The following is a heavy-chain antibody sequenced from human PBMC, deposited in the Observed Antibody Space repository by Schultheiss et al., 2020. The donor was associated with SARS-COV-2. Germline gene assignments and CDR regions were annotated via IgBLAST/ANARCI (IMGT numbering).Heavy chain of an antibody. CDR3: AKDGDYYGSGSHH. D-gene: IGHD3-10*01. CDR1: GFTFSSYA. V-gene: IGHV3-43*02. Sequence: GGSLRLSCAASGFTFSSYAMSWVRQAPGKGLEWVSLISGDGGSTYYADSVKGRFTISRDNSKNSLYLQMNSLRAEDTALYYCAKDGDYYGSGSHHWGQGTLVTVSS. CDR2: ISGDGGST. J-gene: IGHJ4*02.